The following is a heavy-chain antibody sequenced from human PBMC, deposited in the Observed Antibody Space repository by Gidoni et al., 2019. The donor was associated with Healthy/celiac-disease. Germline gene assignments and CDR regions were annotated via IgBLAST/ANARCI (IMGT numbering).Heavy chain of an antibody. CDR3: ARAGVAAAARYFDY. CDR1: GFTVSSNY. J-gene: IGHJ4*02. V-gene: IGHV3-53*01. Sequence: EVQLVESGGGLIQPGGSLRLSCAASGFTVSSNYMSWVRQAPGKGLEWVSVIYSGGSTYYADSVKGRFTISRDNSKNTLYLQMNSLRAEDTAVYYCARAGVAAAARYFDYWGQGTLVTVSS. CDR2: IYSGGST. D-gene: IGHD6-19*01.